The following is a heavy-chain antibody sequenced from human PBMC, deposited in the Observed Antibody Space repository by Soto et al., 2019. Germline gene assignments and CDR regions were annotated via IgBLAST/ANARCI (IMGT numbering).Heavy chain of an antibody. Sequence: SETLSLTCTVSGGSITSSCWSWIRRPAGKGLEWIAYIYDTGISGYTPSTSYNPSLKSRVTMSVDTSKSQFSLKLTSVTAADTAVYYCARGEDAFFYYGLDVWGQGITVTVSS. V-gene: IGHV4-59*13. CDR3: ARGEDAFFYYGLDV. CDR1: GGSITSSC. J-gene: IGHJ6*02. CDR2: IYDTGISGYTPST.